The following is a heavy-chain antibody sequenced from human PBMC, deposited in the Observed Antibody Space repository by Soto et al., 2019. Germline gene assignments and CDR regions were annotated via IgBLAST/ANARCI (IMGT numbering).Heavy chain of an antibody. V-gene: IGHV1-69*01. CDR2: IIPIFGTA. CDR3: ARDRSEYYYDRSGYYYWFDP. J-gene: IGHJ5*02. Sequence: QVQLVQSGAEVKKPGSSVKVSCKASGGTFSSYAISWVRQAPGQGLEWMGGIIPIFGTANYAQKFQGRVTITADESTSTAYMELSSLRSEDTAVYYCARDRSEYYYDRSGYYYWFDPWGQGTLVTVSS. D-gene: IGHD3-22*01. CDR1: GGTFSSYA.